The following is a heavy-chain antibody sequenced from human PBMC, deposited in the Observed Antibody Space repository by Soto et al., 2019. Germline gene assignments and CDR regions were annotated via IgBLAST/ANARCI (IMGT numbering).Heavy chain of an antibody. CDR2: IYPGDSDT. V-gene: IGHV5-51*01. CDR1: GYSFTSYW. Sequence: GVSLKIPWNGAGYSFTSYWIGRVRQMPGKGREWMGIIYPGDSDTRYSPSVQGQVTISADKSISTAYLQWSSLKASDTAMYYCARPTYAFWSGYSDGGFDYWGQGTLVTVSS. D-gene: IGHD3-3*01. J-gene: IGHJ4*02. CDR3: ARPTYAFWSGYSDGGFDY.